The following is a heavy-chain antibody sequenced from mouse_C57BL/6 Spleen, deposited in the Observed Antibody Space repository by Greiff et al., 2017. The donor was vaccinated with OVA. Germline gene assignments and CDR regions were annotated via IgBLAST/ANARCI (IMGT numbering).Heavy chain of an antibody. CDR1: GYTFTSYW. CDR2: IDPSDSYT. J-gene: IGHJ4*01. D-gene: IGHD1-1*01. CDR3: ARGGYYYGLYYAMDY. V-gene: IGHV1-69*01. Sequence: VQLQQPGAELVIPGASVKLSCKASGYTFTSYWMHWVKQRPGQGLEWIGEIDPSDSYTNYNQKFKGKSTLTVDKSSSTAYMQLSSLTSEDSAVYYCARGGYYYGLYYAMDYWGQGTSVTVSS.